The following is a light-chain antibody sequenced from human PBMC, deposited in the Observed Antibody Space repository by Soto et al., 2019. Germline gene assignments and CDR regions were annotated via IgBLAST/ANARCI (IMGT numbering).Light chain of an antibody. CDR3: CSYEGSTTL. V-gene: IGLV2-8*01. Sequence: QSALTQPPSASGSPGQSVTISCTGTSSDVGYYNFVYWYQHHPGRAPKVIIYEVNKRPSGVPDRFSGSKSGNTASLTVSGLQAEDEAEYYCCSYEGSTTLIGGGTQLTVL. J-gene: IGLJ2*01. CDR1: SSDVGYYNF. CDR2: EVN.